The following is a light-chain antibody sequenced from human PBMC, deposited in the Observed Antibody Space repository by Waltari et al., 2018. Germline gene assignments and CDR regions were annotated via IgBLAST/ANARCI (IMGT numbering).Light chain of an antibody. CDR3: SSRDSSGNHVL. CDR1: CLRTYF. Sequence: SSGLTQDPAVSVALGQTVRITCQGDCLRTYFATWYQKKPGQAPLLVIYGKNNRPSGIPDRFSGSSSEDTTSLTITGAQAEDEADYFCSSRDSSGNHVLFGGGTKLTVL. CDR2: GKN. J-gene: IGLJ3*02. V-gene: IGLV3-19*01.